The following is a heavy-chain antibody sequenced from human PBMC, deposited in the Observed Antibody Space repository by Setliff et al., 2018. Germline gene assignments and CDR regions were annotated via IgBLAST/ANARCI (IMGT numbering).Heavy chain of an antibody. V-gene: IGHV4-61*09. Sequence: SETLSLTCTVSGDSISSRTYYWSWIRQPAGKGLEWIGQIYTSWSTNYNPSLKSRVTISVDTSKNQFSLKLTSVTAADTAVYYCARLSGFQYIDVWGKGTTVTVSS. CDR1: GDSISSRTYY. CDR2: IYTSWST. D-gene: IGHD3-3*01. J-gene: IGHJ6*03. CDR3: ARLSGFQYIDV.